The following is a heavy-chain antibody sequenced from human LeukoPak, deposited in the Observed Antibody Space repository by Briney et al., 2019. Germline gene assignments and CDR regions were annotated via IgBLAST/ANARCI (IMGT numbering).Heavy chain of an antibody. CDR1: ACTFSDYS. Sequence: GGSLRLSCAASACTFSDYSMNWVRQAPGKGLEWISYISGRSSTIYYADSVKGRFTISRDNAKNSMYLQMNSLRAEDTAVYYCARDRIKSGSYYFDYWGQGTLVTVSS. D-gene: IGHD1-26*01. CDR2: ISGRSSTI. V-gene: IGHV3-48*01. J-gene: IGHJ4*02. CDR3: ARDRIKSGSYYFDY.